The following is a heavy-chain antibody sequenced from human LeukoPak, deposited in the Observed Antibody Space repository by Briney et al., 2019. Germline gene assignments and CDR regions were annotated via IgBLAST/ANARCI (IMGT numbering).Heavy chain of an antibody. V-gene: IGHV4-31*03. CDR2: IYYSGST. Sequence: SQTLSLTCTVSGGSISSGGYYWSWIRQHPGKGLEWIGYIYYSGSTYYNPSLKSRVTISVDTSKNQFSLKLSSVTAADTAVYYCVRVRAREDYYMDVWGKGTTVTVSS. D-gene: IGHD1-26*01. J-gene: IGHJ6*03. CDR1: GGSISSGGYY. CDR3: VRVRAREDYYMDV.